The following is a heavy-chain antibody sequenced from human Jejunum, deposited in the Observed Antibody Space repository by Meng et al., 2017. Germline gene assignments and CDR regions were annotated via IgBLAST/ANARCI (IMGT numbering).Heavy chain of an antibody. CDR3: AKLVKS. D-gene: IGHD4-23*01. Sequence: GKVVGVGGELVQPGGSLGLSCGASGVSLSSGRMSWVRQAPGKGLEWVSVITGSAGSTYYADSVEGRFTTSRDISKNTLYLQMNSLRAEDTAVYYCAKLVKSWGQGTLVTVSS. V-gene: IGHV3-23*04. CDR2: ITGSAGST. CDR1: GVSLSSGR. J-gene: IGHJ4*02.